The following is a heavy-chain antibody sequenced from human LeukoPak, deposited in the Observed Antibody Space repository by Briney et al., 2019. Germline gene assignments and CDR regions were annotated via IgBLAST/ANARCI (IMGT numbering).Heavy chain of an antibody. D-gene: IGHD5-12*01. J-gene: IGHJ4*02. Sequence: GGSLRLSCAASGFTLRSYDMSWVRQAPGKGLEWVAATSGSGANSYYADSVRGRFTISRDNSQNTLYLQMDSLRAADTALYYCAKEYSGYDFDYWGQGTLVTVSS. V-gene: IGHV3-23*01. CDR2: TSGSGANS. CDR3: AKEYSGYDFDY. CDR1: GFTLRSYD.